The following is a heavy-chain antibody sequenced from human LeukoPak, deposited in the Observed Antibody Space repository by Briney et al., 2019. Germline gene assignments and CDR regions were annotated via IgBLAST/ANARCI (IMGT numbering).Heavy chain of an antibody. V-gene: IGHV4-34*01. CDR3: ARLTSNWGYWYFDL. J-gene: IGHJ2*01. D-gene: IGHD7-27*01. CDR1: GGSFSGYY. Sequence: SETLSLTCAVYGGSFSGYYWSWIRQPPGKGLEWIGEINHSGSTNYNPSLKSRVTISVDTSKNQVSMKLSSVTAADTAVYYCARLTSNWGYWYFDLWGRGTLVTVSS. CDR2: INHSGST.